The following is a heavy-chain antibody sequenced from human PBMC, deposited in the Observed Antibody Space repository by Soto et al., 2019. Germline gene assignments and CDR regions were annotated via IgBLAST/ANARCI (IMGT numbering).Heavy chain of an antibody. D-gene: IGHD3-10*01. CDR2: INAGNGNI. CDR3: ARDESVVAGSGTYSPLDP. V-gene: IGHV1-3*01. Sequence: ASVKVSCKASGYTFTSYAVHWVRQAPGHRLEWLGYINAGNGNIKYSRKFQGRVTITRDTSASTAYMELNSLTSEDTAVYYCARDESVVAGSGTYSPLDPWGPGTLVTVSS. J-gene: IGHJ5*02. CDR1: GYTFTSYA.